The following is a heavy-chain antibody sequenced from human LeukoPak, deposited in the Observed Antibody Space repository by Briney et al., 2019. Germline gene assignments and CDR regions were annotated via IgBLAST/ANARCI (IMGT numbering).Heavy chain of an antibody. CDR2: ISYDGSNK. Sequence: GGPLRLSCAASGFTFSNYGMHWVRQAPGKGLERGAVISYDGSNKYYADSVKGRFTISRDNSKNTLYLQMSSLRAEDTAVFYCAKDLYRYGPIDYWGQGTLVTVSS. CDR1: GFTFSNYG. J-gene: IGHJ4*02. V-gene: IGHV3-30*18. D-gene: IGHD5-18*01. CDR3: AKDLYRYGPIDY.